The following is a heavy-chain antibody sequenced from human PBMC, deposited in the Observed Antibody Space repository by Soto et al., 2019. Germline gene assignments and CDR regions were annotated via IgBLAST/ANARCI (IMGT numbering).Heavy chain of an antibody. V-gene: IGHV1-18*01. CDR2: ISAHNGNT. D-gene: IGHD1-1*01. J-gene: IGHJ4*02. CDR3: ARGRYGDS. CDR1: GYAFTTYG. Sequence: QVHLVQSGAEVKKPGASVKVSCQGSGYAFTTYGITWVRQAPGQGLEWMGWISAHNGNTNYAQKLQGRVTVTRDTSTSTAYMALRSLSYADTAVYYCARGRYGDSWGQGALVTVSS.